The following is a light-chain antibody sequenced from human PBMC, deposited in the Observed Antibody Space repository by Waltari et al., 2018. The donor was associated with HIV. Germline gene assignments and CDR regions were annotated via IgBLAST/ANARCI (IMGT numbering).Light chain of an antibody. CDR2: SNN. V-gene: IGLV1-44*01. CDR1: TSNIGGNT. CDR3: AAWDDSLKGGA. Sequence: QSVLAQPPSASGTPGQRVTIPCSGSTSNIGGNTVSWYQQLPGTAPKLLIYSNNARPEGVPDRLSGSTSGTSASLVISGLQSEDEADYYCAAWDDSLKGGAFGTGAKVTGL. J-gene: IGLJ1*01.